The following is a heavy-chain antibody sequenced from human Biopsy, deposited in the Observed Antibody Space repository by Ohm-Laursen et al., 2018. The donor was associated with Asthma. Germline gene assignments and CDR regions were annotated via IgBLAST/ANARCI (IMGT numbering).Heavy chain of an antibody. CDR1: YGSITSGGYY. J-gene: IGHJ4*02. Sequence: TLSLTCTVSYGSITSGGYYWTWIRKNPGKGVEWIGFIYYSGSTYYNPSLKSRVSISIDTSKNQFSLKLSSVTAADTAVYYCARAQDYYDSRGYYRSFDYWGQGTLATVSS. D-gene: IGHD3-22*01. V-gene: IGHV4-31*03. CDR3: ARAQDYYDSRGYYRSFDY. CDR2: IYYSGST.